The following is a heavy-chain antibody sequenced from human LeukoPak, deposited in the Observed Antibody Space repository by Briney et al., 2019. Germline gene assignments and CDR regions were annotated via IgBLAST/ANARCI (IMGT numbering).Heavy chain of an antibody. Sequence: GGSLRLSCPASGFTFSSYGMHWVRQAPGKGLEWVAFIRYDGSNKYYADSVKGRFTISRDNSKNTLYLQMNSLRAEDTAVYYCAKGTGAMVRGVTGFDYWGQGTLVTVSS. J-gene: IGHJ4*02. CDR1: GFTFSSYG. D-gene: IGHD3-10*01. CDR2: IRYDGSNK. V-gene: IGHV3-30*02. CDR3: AKGTGAMVRGVTGFDY.